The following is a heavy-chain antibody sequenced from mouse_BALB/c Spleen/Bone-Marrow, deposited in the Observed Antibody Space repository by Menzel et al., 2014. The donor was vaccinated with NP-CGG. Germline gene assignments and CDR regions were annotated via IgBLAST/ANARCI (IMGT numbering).Heavy chain of an antibody. D-gene: IGHD4-1*01. CDR1: GFTFSSFG. J-gene: IGHJ2*01. CDR3: TRGGNWEDFDY. Sequence: EVMLVESGGGLVRPGGSRKLSCAASGFTFSSFGTHWVRQAPEKGLEWVAYISSGSRTIYYADTVKGRFTISRDNPKNTLFLQMTGLRSEDTAMYYCTRGGNWEDFDYWGQGTTLTVSS. CDR2: ISSGSRTI. V-gene: IGHV5-17*02.